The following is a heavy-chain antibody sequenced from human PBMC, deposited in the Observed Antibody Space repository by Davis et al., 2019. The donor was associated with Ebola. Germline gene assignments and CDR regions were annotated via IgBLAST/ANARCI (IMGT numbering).Heavy chain of an antibody. Sequence: GGSLRLSCAASGFTVSSTFMAWVRQTPGKGLEWVSDIYSGSRTSYADSVKGRFTISRDNAKNSLYLQMNSLRAEDTAVYYCARLTGDLIWYFDLWGRGTLVTVSS. CDR1: GFTVSSTF. J-gene: IGHJ2*01. V-gene: IGHV3-53*01. CDR3: ARLTGDLIWYFDL. CDR2: IYSGSRT. D-gene: IGHD7-27*01.